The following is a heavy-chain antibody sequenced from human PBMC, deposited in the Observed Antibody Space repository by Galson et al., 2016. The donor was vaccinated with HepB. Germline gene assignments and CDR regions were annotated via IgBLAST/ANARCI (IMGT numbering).Heavy chain of an antibody. CDR3: ASQTYCSNGVCNYGMDV. D-gene: IGHD2-8*01. CDR1: GNRFTYRY. Sequence: SVKVSCKASGNRFTYRYVHWVRQAPGQALEWMGWITPFNGNTNYAQKFQDRVTITRDRSMSSAYLELSSLRSEDTAMYYCASQTYCSNGVCNYGMDVWGQGTTVTVSS. CDR2: ITPFNGNT. V-gene: IGHV1-45*02. J-gene: IGHJ6*02.